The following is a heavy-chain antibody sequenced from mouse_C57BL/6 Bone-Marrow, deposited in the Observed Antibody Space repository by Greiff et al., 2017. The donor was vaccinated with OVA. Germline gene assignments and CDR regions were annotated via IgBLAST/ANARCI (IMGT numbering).Heavy chain of an antibody. D-gene: IGHD1-1*01. Sequence: EVQLQESGPVLVKPGASVKMSCKASGYTFTDYYMNWVKQSHGKSLEWIGVINPYNGGTSYNQKFKGKATLTVDKSSSTVYMELNSLTSEDSAVYYCARTDYYGSSYEAWFAYWGQGTLVTVSA. CDR1: GYTFTDYY. CDR2: INPYNGGT. V-gene: IGHV1-19*01. CDR3: ARTDYYGSSYEAWFAY. J-gene: IGHJ3*01.